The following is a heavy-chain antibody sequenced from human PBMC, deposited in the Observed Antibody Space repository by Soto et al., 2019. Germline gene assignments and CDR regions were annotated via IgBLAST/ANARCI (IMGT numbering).Heavy chain of an antibody. Sequence: GGSLRLSCAASGFTFSSYGMHWVRQAPGKGLEWVAVIWYDGSNKYYADSVKGRFTISRDNSKNTLYLQMNSLRAEDTAVYYCARGIAVAGSGFLGYYFDYWGQGTLVTVSS. J-gene: IGHJ4*02. D-gene: IGHD6-19*01. CDR3: ARGIAVAGSGFLGYYFDY. CDR2: IWYDGSNK. V-gene: IGHV3-33*01. CDR1: GFTFSSYG.